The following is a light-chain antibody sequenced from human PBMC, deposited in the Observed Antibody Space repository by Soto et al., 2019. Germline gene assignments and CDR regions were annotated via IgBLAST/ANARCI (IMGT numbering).Light chain of an antibody. V-gene: IGKV3-20*01. CDR1: QSVASNS. J-gene: IGKJ2*01. CDR2: GAS. CDR3: QQYYDTPYT. Sequence: ETVLTQSPGTLSLSPGETATLSCRASQSVASNSLAWYQQKPGQAPRLLVYGASGRATDIPDRFSGRGSGTDFTLTINRLEPEDFAVYYCQQYYDTPYTFGQGTRLEI.